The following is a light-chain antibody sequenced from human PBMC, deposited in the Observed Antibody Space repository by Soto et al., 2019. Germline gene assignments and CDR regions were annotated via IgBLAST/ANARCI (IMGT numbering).Light chain of an antibody. V-gene: IGLV2-14*01. J-gene: IGLJ2*01. CDR1: NSDVGSSNY. CDR2: EVS. CDR3: ASYTTFNTLV. Sequence: QSALTQPASVSGSPGQSITISCTGTNSDVGSSNYVSWYQQHPDRAPELLIYEVSNRPSGISERFSGSKFRNTASLTISGLQAGDEGFYFCASYTTFNTLVVGGGTKLTVL.